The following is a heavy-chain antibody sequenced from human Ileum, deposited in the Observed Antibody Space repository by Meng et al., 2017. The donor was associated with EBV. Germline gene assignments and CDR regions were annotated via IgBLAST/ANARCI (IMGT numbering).Heavy chain of an antibody. CDR2: INPGSGNT. CDR3: ARDGGFSVGATKYDY. V-gene: IGHV1-3*01. D-gene: IGHD1-26*01. Sequence: HGLVVESGSEVKMPGASIKLSCKASGNPFTGYAIHWVRQAPGQRLEWMGWINPGSGNTKYSQKFQGRVTITRDTSATTVYMDLSSLRSEDTAVFYCARDGGFSVGATKYDYWGQGALVTVSS. CDR1: GNPFTGYA. J-gene: IGHJ4*02.